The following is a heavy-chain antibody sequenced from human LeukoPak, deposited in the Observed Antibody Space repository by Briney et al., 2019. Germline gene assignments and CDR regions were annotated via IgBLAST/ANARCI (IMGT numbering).Heavy chain of an antibody. CDR3: AKDMGAAAGTPLDY. CDR2: ISYDGSNK. J-gene: IGHJ4*02. CDR1: GFTFSSYG. V-gene: IGHV3-30*18. Sequence: GGSLRLSCAASGFTFSSYGMHWVRQAPGKGLEWVAVISYDGSNKYYADSVKGRFTISGDNSKNTLYLQMNSLRAEDTAVYYCAKDMGAAAGTPLDYWGQGTLVTVSS. D-gene: IGHD6-13*01.